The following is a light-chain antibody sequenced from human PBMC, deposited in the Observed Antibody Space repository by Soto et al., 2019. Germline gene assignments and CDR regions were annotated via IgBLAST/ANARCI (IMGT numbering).Light chain of an antibody. J-gene: IGKJ4*01. CDR3: QQYGSSPLT. CDR2: GTS. CDR1: QPITTSS. Sequence: EIVLTQSPGTLSLSPGERGTPSCRAGQPITTSSLAWYQQRPGQAPRLLIYGTSTRASGTPDRFSGSGSGTDFTLTITRLEPEDFAVYYCQQYGSSPLTFGGGTKVDIK. V-gene: IGKV3-20*01.